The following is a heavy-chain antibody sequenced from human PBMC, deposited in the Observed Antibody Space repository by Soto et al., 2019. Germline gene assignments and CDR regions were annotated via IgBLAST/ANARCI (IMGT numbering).Heavy chain of an antibody. V-gene: IGHV3-30*18. CDR2: ISYDGSNK. Sequence: QVQLVESGGGVVQPGRSLRLSCAASGFTFSSYGMHWVRQAPGMGLEWVAVISYDGSNKYYADSVKGRFTISRDNSKNPLYLQMNSLRAEDTAVYYCAKEGSDYCAPGHYYYYGMDVWGQGATVTVSS. J-gene: IGHJ6*02. CDR1: GFTFSSYG. D-gene: IGHD1-26*01. CDR3: AKEGSDYCAPGHYYYYGMDV.